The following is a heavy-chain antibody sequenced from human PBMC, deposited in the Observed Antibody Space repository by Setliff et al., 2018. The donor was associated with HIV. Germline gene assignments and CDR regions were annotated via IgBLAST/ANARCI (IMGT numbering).Heavy chain of an antibody. J-gene: IGHJ6*03. CDR2: IYSGGNT. D-gene: IGHD5-18*01. Sequence: GGSLRLSCAASGFTVSSNYMSWVRQAPGKGLEWVSVIYSGGNTYYADSVKGRFTISRDNSKNTLYFQMNSRRAEDTAVYYCARDKWGYSYGYYYYYCMDV. CDR1: GFTVSSNY. CDR3: ARDKWGYSYGYYYYYCMDV. V-gene: IGHV3-66*02.